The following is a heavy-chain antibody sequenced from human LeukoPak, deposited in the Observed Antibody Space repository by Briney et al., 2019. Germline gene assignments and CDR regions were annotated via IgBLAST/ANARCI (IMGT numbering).Heavy chain of an antibody. CDR2: ISGSGGST. Sequence: GGTLRLSCAASGFTFSSYGMSWVRQAPGKGLEWVSAISGSGGSTYYADSVKGRFTISRDNSKNTLYLQMNSLRAEDTAVYYCAKLPASLLWFGELESWGQGTLVTVSS. D-gene: IGHD3-10*01. J-gene: IGHJ5*02. V-gene: IGHV3-23*01. CDR3: AKLPASLLWFGELES. CDR1: GFTFSSYG.